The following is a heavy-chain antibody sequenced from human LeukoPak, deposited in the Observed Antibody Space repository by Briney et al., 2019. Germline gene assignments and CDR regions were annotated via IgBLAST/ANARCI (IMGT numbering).Heavy chain of an antibody. D-gene: IGHD4-17*01. J-gene: IGHJ3*02. CDR1: GFTFSSYG. Sequence: GRSLRLSCAVSGFTFSSYGMHWVRQAPGKGLEWVAVISYDGSNKYYADSVKGRFTISRDNSKNTLYLQMNSLRAEDTAVYYCAKVLYGTDAFDIWGQGTMVTVSS. CDR2: ISYDGSNK. V-gene: IGHV3-30*18. CDR3: AKVLYGTDAFDI.